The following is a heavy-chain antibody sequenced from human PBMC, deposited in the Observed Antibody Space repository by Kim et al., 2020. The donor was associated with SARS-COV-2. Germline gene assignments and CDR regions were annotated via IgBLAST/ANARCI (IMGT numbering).Heavy chain of an antibody. CDR1: GGSISSGDYY. Sequence: SETLSLTCTVSGGSISSGDYYWSWIRQPPGKGLEWIGYIYYSGSTYYNPSLKSRVTISVDTSKNQFSLKLSSVTAADTAVYYCARADYSNYGYYYYGMDVWGQGTTVTVSS. J-gene: IGHJ6*02. CDR2: IYYSGST. CDR3: ARADYSNYGYYYYGMDV. V-gene: IGHV4-30-4*01. D-gene: IGHD4-4*01.